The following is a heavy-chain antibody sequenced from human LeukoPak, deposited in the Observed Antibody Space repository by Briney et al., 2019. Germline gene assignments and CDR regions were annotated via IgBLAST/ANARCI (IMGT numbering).Heavy chain of an antibody. V-gene: IGHV3-11*04. D-gene: IGHD1-26*01. Sequence: GGSLRLSCATSGFSFSDYYMSWIRQAPGKGLEWVSYITGGGGSIYYADSVKGRFTISRDNAKNSLYLQMNSLRAEDTAVYYCAMYRVGATDYWGQGTLVTVSS. J-gene: IGHJ4*02. CDR2: ITGGGGSI. CDR1: GFSFSDYY. CDR3: AMYRVGATDY.